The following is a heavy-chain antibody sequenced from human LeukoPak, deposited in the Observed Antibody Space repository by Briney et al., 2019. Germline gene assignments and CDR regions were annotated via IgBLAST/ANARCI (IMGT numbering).Heavy chain of an antibody. Sequence: GGSVSLSCAASGFTFSIYAMSWVRQAPGKGLEWVSAITSSGGSTYYADSVKGRFTTSRDNSKNTLYLQMNSLRAEDTALYYCAKRRYYDDSAFDYWGQGTLVTVSS. CDR3: AKRRYYDDSAFDY. V-gene: IGHV3-23*01. CDR2: ITSSGGST. D-gene: IGHD3-22*01. J-gene: IGHJ4*02. CDR1: GFTFSIYA.